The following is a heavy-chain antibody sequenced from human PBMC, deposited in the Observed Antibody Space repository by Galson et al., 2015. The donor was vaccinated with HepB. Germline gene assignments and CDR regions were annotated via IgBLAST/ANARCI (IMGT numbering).Heavy chain of an antibody. CDR1: GFSLSTSGVG. CDR2: IYWNDDK. J-gene: IGHJ5*02. CDR3: ALTDGIVVVPAAPVGWFDP. Sequence: PALVKPTQTLTLTCTFSGFSLSTSGVGVGWIRQPPGKALEWLALIYWNDDKRYSPSLKSRLTITKDTSKNQVVLTMTNMDPVDTATYYCALTDGIVVVPAAPVGWFDPWGQGTLVTVSS. D-gene: IGHD2-2*01. V-gene: IGHV2-5*01.